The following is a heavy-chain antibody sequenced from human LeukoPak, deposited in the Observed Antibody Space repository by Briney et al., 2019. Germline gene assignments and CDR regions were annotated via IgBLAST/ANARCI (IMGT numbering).Heavy chain of an antibody. CDR3: ARERFLYGDYSRFALFDY. V-gene: IGHV3-33*01. D-gene: IGHD4-17*01. CDR2: IWYDGSNK. J-gene: IGHJ4*02. Sequence: PGRSLRLSCAASGFTFGSYGMHWVRQAPGKGLEWVAVIWYDGSNKYYADSVKGRFTISRDNSKNTLYLQMNSLRAEDTAVYYCARERFLYGDYSRFALFDYWGQGTLVTVSS. CDR1: GFTFGSYG.